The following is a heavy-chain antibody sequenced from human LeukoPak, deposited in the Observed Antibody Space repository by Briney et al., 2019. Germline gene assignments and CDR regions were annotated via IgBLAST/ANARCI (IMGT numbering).Heavy chain of an antibody. V-gene: IGHV4-39*07. CDR2: INHSGST. CDR1: GGSISSSSYY. CDR3: ARGAGYCSGGSCSRLKYYFDY. J-gene: IGHJ4*02. D-gene: IGHD2-15*01. Sequence: SETLSLTCTVSGGSISSSSYYWSWIRQPPGKGLEWIGEINHSGSTNYNPSLKSRVTISVDTSKNQFSLKLSSVTAADTAVYYCARGAGYCSGGSCSRLKYYFDYWGQGTLVTVSS.